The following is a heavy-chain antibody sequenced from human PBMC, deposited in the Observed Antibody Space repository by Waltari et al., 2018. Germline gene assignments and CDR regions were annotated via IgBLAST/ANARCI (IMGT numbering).Heavy chain of an antibody. CDR3: ASSYCGGDCYMTY. J-gene: IGHJ4*02. D-gene: IGHD2-21*02. CDR2: RWYDGSNK. V-gene: IGHV3-33*01. Sequence: QVQLVESGGGVVQPGRSLRLSCAASGFTFSSYGMHWVRQAPGKGLEWVAVRWYDGSNKDYAASVKGRFTISRDNSKNTLYLQMNSLRAEDTAVYYCASSYCGGDCYMTYWGQGTLVTVSS. CDR1: GFTFSSYG.